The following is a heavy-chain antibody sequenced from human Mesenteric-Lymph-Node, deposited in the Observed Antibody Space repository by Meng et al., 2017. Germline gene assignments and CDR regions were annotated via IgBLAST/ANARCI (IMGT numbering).Heavy chain of an antibody. V-gene: IGHV3-23*01. CDR3: AREVPAAAGRRGAYYFDY. Sequence: GESLKISCAASGFTFSSYAMSWVRQAPGKGLEWVSAISGSGGSTYYADSVKGRFTISRDNSKNTLYLQMNSLRAEDTAVYYCAREVPAAAGRRGAYYFDYWGQGTLVTVSS. J-gene: IGHJ4*02. D-gene: IGHD6-13*01. CDR1: GFTFSSYA. CDR2: ISGSGGST.